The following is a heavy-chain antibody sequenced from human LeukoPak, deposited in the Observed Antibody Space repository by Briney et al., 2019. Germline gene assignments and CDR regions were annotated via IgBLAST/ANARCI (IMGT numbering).Heavy chain of an antibody. J-gene: IGHJ3*02. CDR3: AKDISYGVTSGAFDI. Sequence: PGGSLRLSCAASGFTFDDYAMHWVRQAPGKGLEWVSGISWNSGSIGYADSVKGRFTISRDNAKSSLYLQMNSLRAEDTALYYCAKDISYGVTSGAFDIWGQGTMVTVSS. CDR2: ISWNSGSI. CDR1: GFTFDDYA. V-gene: IGHV3-9*01. D-gene: IGHD4-17*01.